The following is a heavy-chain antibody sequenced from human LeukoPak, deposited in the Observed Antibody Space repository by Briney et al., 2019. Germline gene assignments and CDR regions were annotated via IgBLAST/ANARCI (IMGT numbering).Heavy chain of an antibody. CDR1: GFTFSSYS. CDR2: ISSSSSYI. V-gene: IGHV3-21*01. Sequence: PGGSLRLSCAASGFTFSSYSMNWVRQAPGKGLEWVSSISSSSSYIYYADSVKGRFTISRDNAKNSLYLQMNSLRAEDTAVYYCARAAIYQPLLPHFDYWGQGTLVTVSS. J-gene: IGHJ4*02. CDR3: ARAAIYQPLLPHFDY. D-gene: IGHD2-15*01.